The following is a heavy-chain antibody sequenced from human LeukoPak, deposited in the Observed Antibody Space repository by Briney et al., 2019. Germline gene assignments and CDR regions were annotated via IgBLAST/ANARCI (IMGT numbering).Heavy chain of an antibody. V-gene: IGHV4-4*07. CDR1: GGSISNYY. CDR3: ARGRYCSADIFTGGDSFDI. Sequence: SETLSLTCTVSGGSISNYYWSWIRQPAGKGLEWIGRKYARGSSNYNPPVQSRVTMSVDTPKNQFSLKLRSVTAADTAVYYCARGRYCSADIFTGGDSFDIWGQGTMVSVSS. J-gene: IGHJ3*02. CDR2: KYARGSS. D-gene: IGHD2-15*01.